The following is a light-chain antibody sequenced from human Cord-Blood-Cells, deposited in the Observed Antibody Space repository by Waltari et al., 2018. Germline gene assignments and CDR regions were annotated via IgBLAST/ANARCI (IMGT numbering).Light chain of an antibody. CDR1: QGISSY. V-gene: IGKV1-8*01. J-gene: IGKJ2*01. CDR2: AAS. CDR3: QQYYSYPYT. Sequence: AIRITQSPSSLSASTGDRVTITCRASQGISSYLAWYQEKPGKAPKVLISAASTLQSGVPARFSGSGSGTEFTLTISCLQSEDFATYYCQQYYSYPYTFGQGTKLEIK.